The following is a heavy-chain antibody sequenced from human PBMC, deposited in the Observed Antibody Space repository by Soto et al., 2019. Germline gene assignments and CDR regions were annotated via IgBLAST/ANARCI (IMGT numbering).Heavy chain of an antibody. V-gene: IGHV3-7*01. CDR2: IKHDGNEK. D-gene: IGHD3-22*01. Sequence: GGSLRLSCAATGFMFGTYWMSWVRQAPGKGLEWVANIKHDGNEKYYADSVKGRFTVSRDNVKNFLHLQMSSLRGDDTGVYFCVRATLSWGHYYFRGLDVWGQGTTVTVSS. CDR3: VRATLSWGHYYFRGLDV. CDR1: GFMFGTYW. J-gene: IGHJ6*02.